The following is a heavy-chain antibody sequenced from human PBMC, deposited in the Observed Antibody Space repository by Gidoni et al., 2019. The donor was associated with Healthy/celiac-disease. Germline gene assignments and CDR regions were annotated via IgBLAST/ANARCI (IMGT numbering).Heavy chain of an antibody. V-gene: IGHV1-69*06. CDR3: ATSGTWWSGGSCYATSPSFDY. D-gene: IGHD2-15*01. CDR2: IIPIFGTA. CDR1: GGTFSSYA. Sequence: QVQLVQSGAEVKKPGSSVKVSRKASGGTFSSYAISWVRQAPGQGLEWMGGIIPIFGTANYAQKFQGRVTITADKSTSTAYMELSSLRSEDTAVYYCATSGTWWSGGSCYATSPSFDYWGQGTLVTVSS. J-gene: IGHJ4*02.